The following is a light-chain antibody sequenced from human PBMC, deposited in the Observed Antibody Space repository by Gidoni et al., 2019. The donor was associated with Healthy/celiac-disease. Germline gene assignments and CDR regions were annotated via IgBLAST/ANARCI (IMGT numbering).Light chain of an antibody. CDR1: QSISSW. CDR3: QQYNSYPYS. CDR2: KAS. J-gene: IGKJ2*03. V-gene: IGKV1-5*03. Sequence: DTQMTPSPSTLSASVGDRVTITCRASQSISSWLAWYQQKPGKAPKLLIYKASSLESGVPSRFSGSGSGTEFTLTISSLQPDDFATYYCQQYNSYPYSFGQXTKLEIK.